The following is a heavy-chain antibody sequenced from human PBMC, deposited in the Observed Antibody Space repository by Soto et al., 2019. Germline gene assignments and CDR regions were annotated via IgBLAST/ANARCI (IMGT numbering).Heavy chain of an antibody. D-gene: IGHD6-19*01. CDR1: GGSISSSSYY. CDR3: ARSVAVAADYFDY. V-gene: IGHV4-39*01. CDR2: IYYSGST. J-gene: IGHJ4*02. Sequence: PSETLSLTCTVSGGSISSSSYYWGWIRQPPGKGLEWIGSIYYSGSTYYNPSLKSRVTISVDTSKNQFSLKMSSVAAADTAVSYCARSVAVAADYFDYWGQGTPVTVSS.